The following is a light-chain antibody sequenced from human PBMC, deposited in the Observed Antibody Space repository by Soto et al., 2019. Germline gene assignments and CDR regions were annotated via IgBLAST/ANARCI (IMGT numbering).Light chain of an antibody. V-gene: IGLV2-14*03. CDR1: SSDVGGYNY. CDR2: DVS. Sequence: QAVVTQPASVSGSPGQSITISCTGTSSDVGGYNYVSWYQHHPGKAPKLMIYDVSNRPSGISNRFSGSKSGNTASLTISGLQPEDEGDYYCSSYTTSNTRQIVFGTGTKVTVL. CDR3: SSYTTSNTRQIV. J-gene: IGLJ1*01.